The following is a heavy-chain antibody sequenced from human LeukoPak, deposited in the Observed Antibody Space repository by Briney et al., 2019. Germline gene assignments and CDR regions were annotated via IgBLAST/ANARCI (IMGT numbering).Heavy chain of an antibody. CDR3: ASLGDYYGSEIYYCFDC. CDR2: IYYSGST. CDR1: GGSISSSSYY. J-gene: IGHJ4*02. V-gene: IGHV4-39*01. D-gene: IGHD3-10*01. Sequence: PSETLSLTCTVSGGSISSSSYYWGWIRQPPGKGLEWIGSIYYSGSTYYNPSLKSRVTISVDASKNQFSLNLSSVTAADTAVYYCASLGDYYGSEIYYCFDCWGQGTLVTVSS.